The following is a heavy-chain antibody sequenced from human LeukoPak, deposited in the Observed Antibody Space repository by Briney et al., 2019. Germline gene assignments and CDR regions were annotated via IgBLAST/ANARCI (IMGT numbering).Heavy chain of an antibody. D-gene: IGHD3-10*01. V-gene: IGHV4-59*01. Sequence: PSQSPSLTCTVSGGSISSYYCSSIRPPPGKGLEWSESIYYSGSTNYNPSLKSRVTISVDTSKNQFSLKLSSVTAADTAVYYCARGVKGYYGSGSYYGYYYMDVWGKGTTVTVSS. CDR2: IYYSGST. CDR3: ARGVKGYYGSGSYYGYYYMDV. J-gene: IGHJ6*03. CDR1: GGSISSYY.